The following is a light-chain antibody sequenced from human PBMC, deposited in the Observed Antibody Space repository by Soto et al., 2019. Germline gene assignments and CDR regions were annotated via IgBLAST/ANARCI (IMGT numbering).Light chain of an antibody. V-gene: IGKV3-20*01. Sequence: EVVLTQSPGTLSLSPGERAILSCRASQSVSSGYLAWYQQKPGQAPRLLIYGTSIRAAGIPDRFSCSGSGTDFTLTISRLEPEDFAVYSCQQYLASPPWTFGQGTKV. CDR1: QSVSSGY. CDR2: GTS. CDR3: QQYLASPPWT. J-gene: IGKJ1*01.